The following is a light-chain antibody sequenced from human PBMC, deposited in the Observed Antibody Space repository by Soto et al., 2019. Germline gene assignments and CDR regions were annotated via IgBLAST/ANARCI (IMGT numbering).Light chain of an antibody. Sequence: EIVLTQSPGTLSLSPGERATLSCRASQSVSSSYLAWYQQKPGQAPRLLIYGDSSRATGIPDRLSGSGSGTGFTLTITRLEPEDSAVYYCQQYGAPPITFGQGTRLEIK. CDR1: QSVSSSY. CDR3: QQYGAPPIT. CDR2: GDS. J-gene: IGKJ5*01. V-gene: IGKV3-20*01.